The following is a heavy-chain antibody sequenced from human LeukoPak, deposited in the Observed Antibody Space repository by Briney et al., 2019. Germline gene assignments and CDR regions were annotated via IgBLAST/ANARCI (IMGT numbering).Heavy chain of an antibody. V-gene: IGHV1-58*01. CDR1: GFTFTSSA. CDR2: IVVGSGNT. J-gene: IGHJ4*02. D-gene: IGHD1-20*01. CDR3: ARAYHWNGFDY. Sequence: ASVKVSCKASGFTFTSSAVQWVRQARGQRLEWIGWIVVGSGNTSYAQKFQGRVTMTRDTSTSTVYMELSSLRSEDTAVYYCARAYHWNGFDYWGQGTLVTVSS.